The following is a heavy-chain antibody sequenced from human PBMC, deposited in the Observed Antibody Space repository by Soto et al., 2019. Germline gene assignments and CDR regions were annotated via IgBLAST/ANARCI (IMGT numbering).Heavy chain of an antibody. V-gene: IGHV4-59*12. D-gene: IGHD1-7*01. CDR1: GGSISSYY. J-gene: IGHJ5*01. Sequence: SETLSLTCTVSGGSISSYYWSWIRQPPGKGLEWIGYIYYSGSTNYNPSLKSRVTISVDKSKNQFSLKLSSVTAADTAVYYCATLGLTGTGNWFDSWGQGTLVTVSS. CDR3: ATLGLTGTGNWFDS. CDR2: IYYSGST.